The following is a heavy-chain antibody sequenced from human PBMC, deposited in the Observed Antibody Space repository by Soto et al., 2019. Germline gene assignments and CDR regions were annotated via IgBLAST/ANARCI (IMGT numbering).Heavy chain of an antibody. J-gene: IGHJ4*02. D-gene: IGHD3-9*01. CDR3: ARRNYDILSGYYRDFDY. V-gene: IGHV3-20*04. CDR2: INWNGGST. Sequence: PGGSLRLSCVASGFNFDDYGMSWVRQGPGKGLEWVSGINWNGGSTAYVDSVKGRFTISRDNAKNSLYLQMNSLRAEDTALYYCARRNYDILSGYYRDFDYWGQGTQVTVSS. CDR1: GFNFDDYG.